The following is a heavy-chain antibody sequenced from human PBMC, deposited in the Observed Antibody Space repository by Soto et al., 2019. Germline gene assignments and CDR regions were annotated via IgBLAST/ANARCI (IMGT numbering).Heavy chain of an antibody. D-gene: IGHD2-15*01. Sequence: QVQLVESGGGVVQPGRSLRLSCAASGFTFSSYGMHWVRQAPGKGLEWVAVIWYDGSNKYYADSVKGRFTISRDNSKNTLYLQMTSLRAEDTAVYYCVSEYCSGGSCYYYGMDVWGQGTTVTVSS. J-gene: IGHJ6*02. CDR1: GFTFSSYG. CDR2: IWYDGSNK. CDR3: VSEYCSGGSCYYYGMDV. V-gene: IGHV3-33*01.